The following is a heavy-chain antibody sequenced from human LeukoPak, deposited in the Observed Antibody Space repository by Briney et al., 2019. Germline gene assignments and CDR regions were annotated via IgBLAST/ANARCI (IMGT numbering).Heavy chain of an antibody. D-gene: IGHD3-22*01. CDR2: INLNSGGT. V-gene: IGHV1-2*02. J-gene: IGHJ4*02. CDR3: TTYYYDSSGYYPAGW. Sequence: ASVHVSCKASGYTFTGYYMHWVRQAPGQGLGWLGGINLNSGGTNYAQKFQGRVTMTRDTSISTAYMELSRLRSDDTAVYYCTTYYYDSSGYYPAGWWGQGTLVTVSS. CDR1: GYTFTGYY.